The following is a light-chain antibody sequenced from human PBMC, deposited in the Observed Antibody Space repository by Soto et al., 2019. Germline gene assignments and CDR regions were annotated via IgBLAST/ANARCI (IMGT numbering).Light chain of an antibody. CDR1: SSDVGGYNY. CDR2: EVS. CDR3: NSYTNRHTYV. J-gene: IGLJ1*01. V-gene: IGLV2-14*01. Sequence: QSALTQPASVSGSPGQSITISCTGTSSDVGGYNYVSWYQQHPGKVPKLIIYEVSNRPSGVSNRFSGSKSGNTASLTISGHQAEDEADYYCNSYTNRHTYVFGTATKLTVL.